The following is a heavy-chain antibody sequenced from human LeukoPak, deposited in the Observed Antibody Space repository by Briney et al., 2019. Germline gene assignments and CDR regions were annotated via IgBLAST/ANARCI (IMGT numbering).Heavy chain of an antibody. CDR2: IWYDGSNK. J-gene: IGHJ4*02. V-gene: IGHV3-33*08. D-gene: IGHD1-26*01. CDR1: GFTFSSYG. CDR3: ARDGAPEWELLYYFDY. Sequence: HPGGSLRLSCAASGFTFSSYGMHWVRQAPGKGLEWVAVIWYDGSNKYYADSVKGRFTISRDNSKNTLYLQMNSLRAEDTAVYYCARDGAPEWELLYYFDYWGQGTLVTVSS.